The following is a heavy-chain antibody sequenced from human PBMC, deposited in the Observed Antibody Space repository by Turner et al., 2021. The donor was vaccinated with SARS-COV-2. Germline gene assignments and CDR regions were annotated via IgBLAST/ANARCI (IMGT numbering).Heavy chain of an antibody. CDR3: ARAAQLTVWFDP. V-gene: IGHV1-8*01. D-gene: IGHD3-9*01. J-gene: IGHJ5*02. CDR1: GYTFTGYD. Sequence: QVQLVQSGAEVKQPGASVKVSCKASGYTFTGYDINWVRQATGPGRGWMGWMNPNSGNTGYAQKFQGRVTMTRNTSISTAYKELSSLRSEDTAVYYCARAAQLTVWFDPWGQGTLVTVSS. CDR2: MNPNSGNT.